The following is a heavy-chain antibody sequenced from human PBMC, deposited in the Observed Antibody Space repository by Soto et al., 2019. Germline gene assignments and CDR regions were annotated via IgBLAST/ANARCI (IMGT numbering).Heavy chain of an antibody. CDR2: IKVGSSRI. J-gene: IGHJ1*01. D-gene: IGHD3-16*01. V-gene: IGHV3-21*01. Sequence: RRLSCIGSGFSFSAYNMNWVRQAPGQGLEWVSSIKVGSSRIYQPDSMKGRFTISRDDARNSVYLQINSLRAEDTALYFCVRSPKIGVRGAFWGRGTQVTVSS. CDR3: VRSPKIGVRGAF. CDR1: GFSFSAYN.